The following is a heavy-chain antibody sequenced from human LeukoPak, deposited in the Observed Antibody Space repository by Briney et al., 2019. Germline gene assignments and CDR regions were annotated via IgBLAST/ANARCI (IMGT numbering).Heavy chain of an antibody. Sequence: GGSLRLSCAASGFTVSSNYMSWVRQARGKGLEWVSVIYSGGSTYYADSVKGRFTISRDNSKNTLYLQMNSLRAEDTAVYYCARQLRPYCSSTSCYNNWFDPWGQGTLVTVSS. CDR3: ARQLRPYCSSTSCYNNWFDP. CDR1: GFTVSSNY. D-gene: IGHD2-2*01. CDR2: IYSGGST. J-gene: IGHJ5*02. V-gene: IGHV3-66*04.